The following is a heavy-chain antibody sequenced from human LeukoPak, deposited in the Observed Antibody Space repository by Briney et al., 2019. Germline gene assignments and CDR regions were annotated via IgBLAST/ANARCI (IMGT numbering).Heavy chain of an antibody. CDR2: IPYDGSNK. Sequence: PGGSLRLSCAASGFTFSSYGMHWVRQAPGKGLEWVAVIPYDGSNKYYADSVKGRFTISRDNSKNTLYLQMNTLRAEDTAVYYCARAPVAASYYFDYWGQGTLVTVSS. CDR1: GFTFSSYG. CDR3: ARAPVAASYYFDY. V-gene: IGHV3-30*03. J-gene: IGHJ4*02. D-gene: IGHD6-19*01.